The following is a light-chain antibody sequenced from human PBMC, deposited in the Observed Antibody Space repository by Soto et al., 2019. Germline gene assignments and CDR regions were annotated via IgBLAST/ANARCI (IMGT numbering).Light chain of an antibody. CDR3: QQFEKWPFT. CDR1: QSVSRN. J-gene: IGKJ2*01. Sequence: EIVMTQSPGTLSVSLGERVTLSCRASQSVSRNLAWYQQRPGQVPRLLFYAASTRATDVPRTFSGSVSGTEFTLTISSLQSEDFAVYYCQQFEKWPFTFGQGTKLQIK. CDR2: AAS. V-gene: IGKV3-15*01.